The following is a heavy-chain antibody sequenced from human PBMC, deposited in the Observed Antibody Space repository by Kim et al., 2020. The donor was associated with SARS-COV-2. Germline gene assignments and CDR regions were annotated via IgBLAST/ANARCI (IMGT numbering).Heavy chain of an antibody. J-gene: IGHJ2*01. CDR1: GGSFSGYY. D-gene: IGHD6-19*01. CDR3: ARAGSSDSSGWFRRYFDL. Sequence: SETLSLTCALYGGSFSGYYWSWIRQPPGKGLEWIGEINHSGSTNYNPSLKSRVTISVDTSKNQFSLKLSSVTAADTAVYYCARAGSSDSSGWFRRYFDLWGRGTLVTVSS. V-gene: IGHV4-34*01. CDR2: INHSGST.